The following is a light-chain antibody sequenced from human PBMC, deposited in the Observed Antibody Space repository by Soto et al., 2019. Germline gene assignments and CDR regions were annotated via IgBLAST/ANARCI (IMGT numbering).Light chain of an antibody. CDR3: SSFTSILGL. Sequence: QSVLTQPASVSGSPGQSITISCTGAVSEVAGYTYVSWYQQHPGKGPKVIIYDVSNRPSGVSNRFSGSKSGTTGSLTISGLQAEDEADYYCSSFTSILGLFGGGTKVTVL. CDR1: VSEVAGYTY. V-gene: IGLV2-14*03. J-gene: IGLJ2*01. CDR2: DVS.